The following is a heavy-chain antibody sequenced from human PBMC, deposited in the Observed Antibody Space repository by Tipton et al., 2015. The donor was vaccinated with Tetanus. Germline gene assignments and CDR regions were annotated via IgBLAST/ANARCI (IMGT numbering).Heavy chain of an antibody. Sequence: GSLRLSCTASGFMFTRYPMHWVRQAPGKGLEYVASILGDDSSTLYASSMKGRFTITRDNSKNTVYLQMDSLRGEDMAVYYCARDRDGGWSFDYWGQGTRVTVSS. D-gene: IGHD6-19*01. CDR3: ARDRDGGWSFDY. CDR2: ILGDDSST. V-gene: IGHV3-64*01. J-gene: IGHJ4*02. CDR1: GFMFTRYP.